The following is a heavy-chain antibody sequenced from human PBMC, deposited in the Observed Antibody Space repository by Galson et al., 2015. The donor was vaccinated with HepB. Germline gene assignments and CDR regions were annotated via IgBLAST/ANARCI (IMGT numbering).Heavy chain of an antibody. CDR1: GFPFGDYY. CDR2: ISDTGDTI. CDR3: AGRVGLNY. D-gene: IGHD2-2*03. Sequence: SLRLSCAAAGFPFGDYYMSWFRQAPGKGLEWISYISDTGDTIYYADSVRGRFTISRDNTENSLYLQMNSLGVDDTAVYYCAGRVGLNYWGQGTVVTVSS. V-gene: IGHV3-11*01. J-gene: IGHJ4*02.